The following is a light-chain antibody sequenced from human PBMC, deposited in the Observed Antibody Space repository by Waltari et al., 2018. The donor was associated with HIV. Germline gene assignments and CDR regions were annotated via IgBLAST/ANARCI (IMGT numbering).Light chain of an antibody. J-gene: IGKJ2*01. CDR3: QQYINRPPYT. CDR1: QSVSSN. Sequence: ELVITQSPATLSVSPGARATLSCRASQSVSSNLAWYQQKPGQAPRLLIYGASTRATGVPARFSGSGSGTEFTLTISSLQSEDFAVYYCQQYINRPPYTFGQGTKLEI. V-gene: IGKV3-15*01. CDR2: GAS.